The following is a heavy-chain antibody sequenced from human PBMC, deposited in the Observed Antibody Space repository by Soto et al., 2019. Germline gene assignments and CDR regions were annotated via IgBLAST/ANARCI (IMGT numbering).Heavy chain of an antibody. CDR2: ISAYNGDT. Sequence: QVQLLQSGAEVKKPGASVKVSCKASGYTFTNYGITWVRQAPGQGLEWMGWISAYNGDTHYTQRLQGRVTMTTDTSTSTAYRELRCLRSDDTAVYYCARLRLLVGYFYDYMDVWGKGTTVTVPS. D-gene: IGHD6-6*01. V-gene: IGHV1-18*01. J-gene: IGHJ6*03. CDR3: ARLRLLVGYFYDYMDV. CDR1: GYTFTNYG.